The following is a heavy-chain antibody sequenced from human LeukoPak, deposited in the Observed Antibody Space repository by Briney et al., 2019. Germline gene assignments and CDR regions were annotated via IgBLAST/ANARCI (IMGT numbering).Heavy chain of an antibody. V-gene: IGHV3-53*01. Sequence: PGGSLRLSCAASGFTVSSNYMSWVRRAPGKGLEWVSVIYSGGSTNYADSVKGRFTISRDNSKNTLYLQMNSLRAEDTAVYYCARAPDKYCSSTSCLGYFQHWGQGTLVTVSS. CDR1: GFTVSSNY. CDR3: ARAPDKYCSSTSCLGYFQH. J-gene: IGHJ1*01. CDR2: IYSGGST. D-gene: IGHD2-2*01.